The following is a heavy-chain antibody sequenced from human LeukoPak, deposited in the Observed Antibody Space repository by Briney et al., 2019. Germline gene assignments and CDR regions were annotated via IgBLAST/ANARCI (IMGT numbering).Heavy chain of an antibody. J-gene: IGHJ6*04. Sequence: SETLSLTCTVSGGSISSSTYYWDWIRQPPGKGLEWIGYIYYSGSTNYNPSLKSRVTISVDTSKNQFSLKLSSVTAADTAVYYCARDRGGIVATRATGLDVWGKGTTVTVSS. V-gene: IGHV4-61*01. CDR3: ARDRGGIVATRATGLDV. CDR2: IYYSGST. D-gene: IGHD5-12*01. CDR1: GGSISSSTYY.